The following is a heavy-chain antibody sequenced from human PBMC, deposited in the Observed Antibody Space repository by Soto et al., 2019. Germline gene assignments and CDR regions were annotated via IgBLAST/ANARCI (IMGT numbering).Heavy chain of an antibody. CDR1: GFTFSIYG. CDR3: AKERAVAGLDGMDV. Sequence: PGGSLRLSCAASGFTFSIYGMHWVRHAPGKGLEWVAVISYDGSNKYYADSVKGRFTISRDNSKNTLYLQMNSLRAEDTAVYYCAKERAVAGLDGMDVWGQGTTVTVSS. D-gene: IGHD6-19*01. V-gene: IGHV3-30*18. CDR2: ISYDGSNK. J-gene: IGHJ6*02.